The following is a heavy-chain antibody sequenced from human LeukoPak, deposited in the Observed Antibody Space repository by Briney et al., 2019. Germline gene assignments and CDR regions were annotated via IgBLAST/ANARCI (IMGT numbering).Heavy chain of an antibody. Sequence: SVNLSCKASGFTFTSSAVQGVRHPRGQRLEWIGYIVVGSDNTNYAQKYQERVTITRDMSTSTAYMELSSLRSEDTAVYYCAAVGPKEAIVGATTVDYWGQGTLVTVSS. D-gene: IGHD1-26*01. J-gene: IGHJ4*02. CDR1: GFTFTSSA. V-gene: IGHV1-58*01. CDR3: AAVGPKEAIVGATTVDY. CDR2: IVVGSDNT.